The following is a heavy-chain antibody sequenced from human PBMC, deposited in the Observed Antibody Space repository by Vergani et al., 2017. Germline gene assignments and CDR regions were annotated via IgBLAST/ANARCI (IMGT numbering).Heavy chain of an antibody. CDR1: GYSIGSGFY. D-gene: IGHD2-21*01. CDR3: VRVLHTSYILGAFDI. CDR2: IHNRGKT. Sequence: QVRLEESGPGLVKPSETLSLTCSVSGYSIGSGFYWAWIRQSPGEGLQWLTSIHNRGKTYHNPSLKSRVSVSLDTSKNRFSLNLTSVTATDTAVYYCVRVLHTSYILGAFDIWGQGTMVTVSS. J-gene: IGHJ3*02. V-gene: IGHV4-38-2*02.